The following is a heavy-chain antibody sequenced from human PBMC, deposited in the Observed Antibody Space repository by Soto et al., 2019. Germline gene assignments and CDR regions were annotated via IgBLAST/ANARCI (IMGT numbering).Heavy chain of an antibody. J-gene: IGHJ4*02. CDR2: ISYDGSNK. D-gene: IGHD1-20*01. V-gene: IGHV3-30-3*01. CDR1: GFTFSSYA. Sequence: GGSLRLSCAASGFTFSSYAMHWVRQAPGKGLEWVAVISYDGSNKYYADSVKGRFTISRDNSKNTLYLQMNSLRAEDTAVYYCARDLEDNWKFAPSIYWGQGTLVTVSS. CDR3: ARDLEDNWKFAPSIY.